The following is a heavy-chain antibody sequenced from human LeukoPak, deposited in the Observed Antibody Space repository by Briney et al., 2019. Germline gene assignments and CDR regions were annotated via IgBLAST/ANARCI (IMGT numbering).Heavy chain of an antibody. CDR3: AKPMLVAVAGTGD. V-gene: IGHV3-23*01. CDR2: ISGSGGST. Sequence: PGGSLRLSCAASGFTFSSYAMSWVRQAPGKGLEWVSAISGSGGSTYYAGSVRGRFTISRDNSKNTLYLQMNSLRAEDTAVYYCAKPMLVAVAGTGDWGQGTMVTVSS. CDR1: GFTFSSYA. J-gene: IGHJ3*01. D-gene: IGHD6-19*01.